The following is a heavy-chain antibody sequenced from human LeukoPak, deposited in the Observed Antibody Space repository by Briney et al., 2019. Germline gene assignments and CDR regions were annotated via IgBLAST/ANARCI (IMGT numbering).Heavy chain of an antibody. CDR3: ARINSSSSPHFDY. J-gene: IGHJ4*02. CDR1: GFTLSSYW. V-gene: IGHV3-7*01. D-gene: IGHD6-6*01. Sequence: PGGSLRLSCAASGFTLSSYWMSWVRQAPGKGLEWVANINQDGSEKSYVDSVKGRFTISRDNAKNPLFLQMNSLRAEDTAVYYCARINSSSSPHFDYWGQGTLVTVSS. CDR2: INQDGSEK.